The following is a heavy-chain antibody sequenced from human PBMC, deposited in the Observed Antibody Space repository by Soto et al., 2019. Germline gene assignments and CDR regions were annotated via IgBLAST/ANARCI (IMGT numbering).Heavy chain of an antibody. CDR2: IIPIFGTA. V-gene: IGHV1-69*13. Sequence: SVKVSCKASGGTFSSYAISWVRQAPGQGLEWMGGIIPIFGTANYAQKFQGRVTITADESTSTAYMELSSLRSEDTAVYYCVHHGGDPYYHDFWGQGILVTVSS. D-gene: IGHD4-17*01. J-gene: IGHJ4*01. CDR1: GGTFSSYA. CDR3: VHHGGDPYYHDF.